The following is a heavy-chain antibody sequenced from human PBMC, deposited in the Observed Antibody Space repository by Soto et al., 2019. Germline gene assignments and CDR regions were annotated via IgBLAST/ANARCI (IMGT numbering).Heavy chain of an antibody. CDR3: ARDQTGITTAGGGRIDH. CDR1: GFTFSTHA. V-gene: IGHV3-30-3*01. Sequence: QVRLVESGGGVVQPGRSLRLSCAASGFTFSTHAMHWVRQAPGKGLECVAIVSFDGSKKYYADSVKGRFTISRDNSKNTLYLQMSGLTPEDTAFYYCARDQTGITTAGGGRIDHWGQGTLVTVSS. D-gene: IGHD6-13*01. J-gene: IGHJ4*02. CDR2: VSFDGSKK.